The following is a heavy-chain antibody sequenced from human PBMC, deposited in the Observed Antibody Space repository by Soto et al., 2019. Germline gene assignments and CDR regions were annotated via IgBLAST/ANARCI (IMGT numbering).Heavy chain of an antibody. CDR2: ITGSGRSS. D-gene: IGHD3-22*01. CDR3: AKDIYEDYSDKSGSYPSYYYYHYAMDV. CDR1: GFTFSSSA. Sequence: QTGGSLRLSCAASGFTFSSSAMTWVRQAPGKGLEWVSSITGSGRSSYYADSVKGRFTISRDNSRNTLYLQMSSLRAEDTAVYYCAKDIYEDYSDKSGSYPSYYYYHYAMDVWGLGTTVTVSS. J-gene: IGHJ6*02. V-gene: IGHV3-23*01.